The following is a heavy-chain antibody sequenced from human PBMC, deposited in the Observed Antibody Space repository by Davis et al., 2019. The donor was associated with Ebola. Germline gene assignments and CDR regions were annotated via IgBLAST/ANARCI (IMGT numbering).Heavy chain of an antibody. CDR2: ISSSGSTI. CDR3: ARVGRYFDWFNSYGMDV. D-gene: IGHD3-9*01. V-gene: IGHV3-11*01. Sequence: PGGSLRLSCAASGFIFSDYYMSWIRQAPGKGLEWVSHISSSGSTIYYGDSVKGRFTISRDNAKKSLYLQMNSLRAEDTAVYYCARVGRYFDWFNSYGMDVWGKGTTVTVSS. CDR1: GFIFSDYY. J-gene: IGHJ6*04.